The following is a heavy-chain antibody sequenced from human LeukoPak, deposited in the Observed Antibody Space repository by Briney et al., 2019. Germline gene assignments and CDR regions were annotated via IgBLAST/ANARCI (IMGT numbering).Heavy chain of an antibody. J-gene: IGHJ4*02. CDR2: IHNSRGT. D-gene: IGHD4-23*01. CDR3: GKVGGNSNS. CDR1: GGSITSDIFY. Sequence: SGTLSLTCTVSGGSITSDIFYWNWLRQHPGKGLEWIGSIHNSRGTSYNPSLESRLTISVDTSENQFFLKMSYVTAADTAMYYCGKVGGNSNSWGQGTLVTVSS. V-gene: IGHV4-31*03.